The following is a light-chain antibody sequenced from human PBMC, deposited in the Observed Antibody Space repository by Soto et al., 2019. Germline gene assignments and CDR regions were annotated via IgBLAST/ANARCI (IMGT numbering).Light chain of an antibody. CDR3: QAWDSSLV. J-gene: IGLJ2*01. V-gene: IGLV3-1*01. CDR2: HDS. CDR1: KLGNKY. Sequence: SYELTQPPSVSVSPGQTASITCSGDKLGNKYACWYQQKPGQSPVLVIYHDSKRPSGIPERFSGSNSGNTATLTISGSQAMDEADYYCQAWDSSLVFGGGTKVPVL.